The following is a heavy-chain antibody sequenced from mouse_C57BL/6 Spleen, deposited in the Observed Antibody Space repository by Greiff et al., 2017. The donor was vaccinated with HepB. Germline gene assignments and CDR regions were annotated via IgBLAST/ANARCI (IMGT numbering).Heavy chain of an antibody. D-gene: IGHD1-2*01. V-gene: IGHV1-69*01. CDR1: GYTFTSYW. Sequence: QVQLQQPGAELVMPGASVKLSCKASGYTFTSYWMHWVKQRPGQGLEWIGEIDPSDSYTNYNQKFKGKSTLTVDKSSSTAYMQISSLTSEDSAVYYCARKRYYGRYFDVWGTGTTVTVSS. CDR2: IDPSDSYT. J-gene: IGHJ1*03. CDR3: ARKRYYGRYFDV.